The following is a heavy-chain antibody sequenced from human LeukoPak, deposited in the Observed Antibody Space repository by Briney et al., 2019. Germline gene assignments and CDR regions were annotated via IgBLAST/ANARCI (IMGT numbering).Heavy chain of an antibody. J-gene: IGHJ4*02. D-gene: IGHD3-3*01. Sequence: GAPVKVSCKASGYTFTSYGISWVRQAPGHGLEWMGWISAYNGNTNYAQKLQGRVTMTTDTSTSTAYMELRSMRSDDTAVYYCARGLASTYYDFWSGSSYFDYWGQGTLVTVSS. CDR1: GYTFTSYG. CDR3: ARGLASTYYDFWSGSSYFDY. CDR2: ISAYNGNT. V-gene: IGHV1-18*01.